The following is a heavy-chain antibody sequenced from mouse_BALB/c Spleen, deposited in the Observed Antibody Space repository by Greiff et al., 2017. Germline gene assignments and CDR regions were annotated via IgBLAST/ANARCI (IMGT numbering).Heavy chain of an antibody. CDR1: GFTFSSYT. D-gene: IGHD1-1*01. J-gene: IGHJ2*01. CDR3: ARHPGRYGSDYFDY. CDR2: ISNGGGST. V-gene: IGHV5-12-2*01. Sequence: EVKLVESGGGLVQPGGSLKLSCAASGFTFSSYTMSWVRQTPEKRLEWVAYISNGGGSTYYPDTVKGRFTISRDNAKNTLYLQMSSLKSEDTAMYYCARHPGRYGSDYFDYWGQGTTLTVSS.